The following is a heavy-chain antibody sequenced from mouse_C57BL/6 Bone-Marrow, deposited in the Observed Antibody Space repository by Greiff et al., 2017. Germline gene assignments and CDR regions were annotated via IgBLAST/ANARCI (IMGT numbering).Heavy chain of an antibody. V-gene: IGHV2-3*01. Sequence: QVQLKESGPGLVAPSQSLSITCTVSGFSLTSYGVSWVRQPPGKGLEWLGVICGDGSTNYHSALISRLSISKDNSKIQVFLKLNSMQTDDTATYYCAKEWDFERHYYGSSLYWYFDVWGTGTTVTVSS. D-gene: IGHD1-1*01. CDR1: GFSLTSYG. J-gene: IGHJ1*03. CDR3: AKEWDFERHYYGSSLYWYFDV. CDR2: ICGDGST.